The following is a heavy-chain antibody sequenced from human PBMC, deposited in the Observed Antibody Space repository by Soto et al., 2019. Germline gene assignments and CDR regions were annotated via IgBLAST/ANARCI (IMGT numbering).Heavy chain of an antibody. CDR2: LYPGDSDT. CDR3: ARIPVNYDFWSGYYKAYYYGMDV. J-gene: IGHJ6*02. Sequence: GESLKISCKGSGYSFTSYWIRWVRQMPGKGLESVGILYPGDSDTRYSPSFQGQVTISTDKSISTAYLQWSSLKASDTAMYYCARIPVNYDFWSGYYKAYYYGMDVWGQGTTVTVSS. V-gene: IGHV5-51*01. D-gene: IGHD3-3*01. CDR1: GYSFTSYW.